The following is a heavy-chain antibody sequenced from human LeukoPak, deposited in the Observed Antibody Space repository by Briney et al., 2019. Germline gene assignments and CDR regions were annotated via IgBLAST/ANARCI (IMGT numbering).Heavy chain of an antibody. J-gene: IGHJ5*02. CDR2: MNYNSGNT. CDR3: ARFKYNWNDIFENWFDP. Sequence: ASVKVSCKASGYTFTSFDINWVRQATGQGLEWMGWMNYNSGNTGYAQKFQGRVIMTRNISISTAYMELSSLRSVDSAVYYCARFKYNWNDIFENWFDPWGQGTLVTVSS. V-gene: IGHV1-8*01. CDR1: GYTFTSFD. D-gene: IGHD1-1*01.